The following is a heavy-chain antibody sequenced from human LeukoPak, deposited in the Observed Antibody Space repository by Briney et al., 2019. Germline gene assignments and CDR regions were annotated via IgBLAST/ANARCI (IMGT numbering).Heavy chain of an antibody. CDR3: ARLGARQMLEY. V-gene: IGHV3-7*01. Sequence: GGSLRLSCAASEFTFSSYWMSWVRQAPGKGLEWVANIKQDGGQIYYLESVKGRFTVSRDNAKNPLYLQMNSLRAEDTAVYYCARLGARQMLEYWGQGTLVTVSS. J-gene: IGHJ4*02. D-gene: IGHD4-17*01. CDR1: EFTFSSYW. CDR2: IKQDGGQI.